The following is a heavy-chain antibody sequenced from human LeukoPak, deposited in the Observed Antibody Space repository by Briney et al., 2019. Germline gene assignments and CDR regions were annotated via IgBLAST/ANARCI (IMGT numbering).Heavy chain of an antibody. D-gene: IGHD5-12*01. V-gene: IGHV3-9*01. J-gene: IGHJ4*02. CDR3: ATNGGGDSGYGNFDY. CDR2: ISWNSETI. CDR1: GFTFDDYA. Sequence: GGSLRLSCAVSGFTFDDYAMHWVRQVPGKGLEWVSGISWNSETIGYADSVEGRFTISRDNAKNSLYLQMNSLRAEDTALYYCATNGGGDSGYGNFDYWGQGTLVTVSS.